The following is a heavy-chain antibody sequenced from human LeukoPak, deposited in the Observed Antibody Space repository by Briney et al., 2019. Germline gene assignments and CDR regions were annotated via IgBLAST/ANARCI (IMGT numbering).Heavy chain of an antibody. CDR3: ARDSGYCSSTGRYYFDY. CDR1: GYTFTGYY. V-gene: IGHV1-2*02. Sequence: ASVKVSCKASGYTFTGYYMHWVRQAPGQGLEWMGWINPNSGDTNYAQRFQGRVTMTRDTSISTAYMDLSRLRSDDTAVYYCARDSGYCSSTGRYYFDYWGQGTLVTVSS. CDR2: INPNSGDT. D-gene: IGHD2-2*01. J-gene: IGHJ4*02.